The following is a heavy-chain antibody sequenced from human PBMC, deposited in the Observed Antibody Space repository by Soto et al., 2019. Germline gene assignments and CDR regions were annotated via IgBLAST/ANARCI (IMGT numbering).Heavy chain of an antibody. Sequence: GGSLRLSCAASGFTFSSYFMTWVRQAPGKGLEWVSSISRSSGSTCYADSVRGRFTISRDNSKNTLYLQMNSLRAEDTAVYYCARGSFYYYMDVWGKGTTVTVSS. CDR3: ARGSFYYYMDV. V-gene: IGHV3-23*01. CDR2: ISRSSGST. CDR1: GFTFSSYF. J-gene: IGHJ6*03.